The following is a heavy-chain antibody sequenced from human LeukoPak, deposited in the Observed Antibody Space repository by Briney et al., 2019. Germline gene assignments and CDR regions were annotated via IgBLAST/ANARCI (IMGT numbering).Heavy chain of an antibody. CDR1: GFTITTYA. V-gene: IGHV3-23*01. J-gene: IGHJ5*01. CDR2: ISFSGNSA. Sequence: GGSLRLSCAASGFTITTYAMSWDRQAPGKGLEWVSAISFSGNSAFYADSVKGRFTISRDNVDNVVYLEMNSLGAEDTATYYCARVAVSGPTGWFDSWGQGTLVIVSS. D-gene: IGHD2-8*02. CDR3: ARVAVSGPTGWFDS.